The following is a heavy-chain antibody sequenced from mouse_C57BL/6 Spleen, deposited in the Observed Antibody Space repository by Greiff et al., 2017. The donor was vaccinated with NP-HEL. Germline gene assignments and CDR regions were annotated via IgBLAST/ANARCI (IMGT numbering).Heavy chain of an antibody. CDR2: IYPGDGDT. V-gene: IGHV1-82*01. CDR3: ARNYGNPYAMDY. J-gene: IGHJ4*01. D-gene: IGHD2-1*01. Sequence: VQLQESGPELVKPGASVKISCKASGYAFSSSWMNWVKQRPGKGLEWIGRIYPGDGDTNYNGKFKGKATLTADKSSSTAYMQLSSLTSEDSAVYFCARNYGNPYAMDYWGQGTSVTVSS. CDR1: GYAFSSSW.